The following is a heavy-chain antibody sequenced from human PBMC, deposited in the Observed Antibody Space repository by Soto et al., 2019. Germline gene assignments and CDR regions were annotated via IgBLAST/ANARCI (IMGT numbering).Heavy chain of an antibody. CDR2: ISAYNGNT. Sequence: ASVKVSCKASGYTFTSYGISWVRQAPGQGLEWMGWISAYNGNTNYAQKLQGRVTMTTDTSTSTAYMELRSLRSDDTAVYYCARTTVLRFLEWLLKGDYMDVWGEGTTVTVSS. CDR3: ARTTVLRFLEWLLKGDYMDV. CDR1: GYTFTSYG. V-gene: IGHV1-18*01. J-gene: IGHJ6*03. D-gene: IGHD3-3*01.